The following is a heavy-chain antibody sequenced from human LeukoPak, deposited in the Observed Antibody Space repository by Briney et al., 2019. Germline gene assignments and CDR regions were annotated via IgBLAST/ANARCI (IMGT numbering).Heavy chain of an antibody. Sequence: GGSLRLSCVASGFTVSSNYMSWVRQAPGKGLEWASVIYSGGSTYYADSVKGRFTISRDNSKNTLYLQMNSLRAEDTAVYYCASESSHGDYVYWGQGTLVTVSS. CDR1: GFTVSSNY. CDR3: ASESSHGDYVY. J-gene: IGHJ4*02. V-gene: IGHV3-53*01. CDR2: IYSGGST. D-gene: IGHD4-17*01.